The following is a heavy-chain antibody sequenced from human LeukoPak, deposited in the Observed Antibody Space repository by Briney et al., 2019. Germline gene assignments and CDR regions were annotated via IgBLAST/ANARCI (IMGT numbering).Heavy chain of an antibody. V-gene: IGHV4-59*08. CDR1: GGSISSYY. CDR2: IYYSGST. J-gene: IGHJ6*02. CDR3: ARIRVLWPTQHYYYYGMDV. D-gene: IGHD3-10*01. Sequence: SETLSLTCTVSGGSISSYYWSWIRQPPGKGLEWIGYIYYSGSTNYNPSLKSRVTISVDTSKNQFSLKLSSATAADTAVYYCARIRVLWPTQHYYYYGMDVWGQGTTVTVSS.